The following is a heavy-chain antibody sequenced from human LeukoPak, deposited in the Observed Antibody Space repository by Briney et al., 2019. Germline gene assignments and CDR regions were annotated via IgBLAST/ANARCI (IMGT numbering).Heavy chain of an antibody. V-gene: IGHV3-74*01. Sequence: GGSLRLSCAASGFTFSSYWMHWVRQAPGEGLVWVSRINSDGSSTSYADSVKGRFTISRDNAKNTLYLQMNSLRAEDTAVYYCAKTYSSSWYPLGYWGQGTLVTVSS. J-gene: IGHJ4*02. CDR3: AKTYSSSWYPLGY. CDR2: INSDGSST. D-gene: IGHD6-13*01. CDR1: GFTFSSYW.